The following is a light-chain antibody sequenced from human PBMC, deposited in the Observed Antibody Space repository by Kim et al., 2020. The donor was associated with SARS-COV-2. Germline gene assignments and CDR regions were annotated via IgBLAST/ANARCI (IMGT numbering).Light chain of an antibody. CDR2: YDS. J-gene: IGLJ1*01. CDR1: NMRRKS. V-gene: IGLV3-21*04. CDR3: QVWDSSSDHPGV. Sequence: PGKTTRITWGKKNMRRKSVHWYQQKPGQSPVLVIYYDSDRPSGIPERFSGSNSGNTATLTISRVEAGDEADYYCQVWDSSSDHPGVFGTGTKVTVL.